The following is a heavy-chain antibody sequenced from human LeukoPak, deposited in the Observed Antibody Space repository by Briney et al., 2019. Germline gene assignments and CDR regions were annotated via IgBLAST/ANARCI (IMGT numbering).Heavy chain of an antibody. D-gene: IGHD1-26*01. CDR1: GFTFSSYA. CDR2: ISGTGDST. Sequence: GGSLGLSCAASGFTFSSYAMSWVRQAPGKGLEWVSSISGTGDSTYYADSVKGRFTISGDNSENTLYLQMNTLRAEDTAVYYCAKNRGLFSGSYRYDAFDIRGQGTMDTVSS. J-gene: IGHJ3*02. CDR3: AKNRGLFSGSYRYDAFDI. V-gene: IGHV3-23*01.